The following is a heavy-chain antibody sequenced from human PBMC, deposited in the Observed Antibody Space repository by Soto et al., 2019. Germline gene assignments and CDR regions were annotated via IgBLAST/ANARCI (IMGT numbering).Heavy chain of an antibody. CDR2: ISSSSSYI. V-gene: IGHV3-21*01. CDR3: ASGSDFWSGYYADYFDY. D-gene: IGHD3-3*01. J-gene: IGHJ4*02. Sequence: PGGSLRLSCAASGFTFSSYSMNWVRQAPGKGLEWVSSISSSSSYIYYADSVKGRFTISRDNARNSLYLQMNSLRAEDTAVYYCASGSDFWSGYYADYFDYCGQGTLVTVSS. CDR1: GFTFSSYS.